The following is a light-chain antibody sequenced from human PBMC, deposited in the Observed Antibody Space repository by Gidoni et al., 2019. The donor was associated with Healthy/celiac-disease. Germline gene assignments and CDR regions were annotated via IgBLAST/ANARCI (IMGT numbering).Light chain of an antibody. V-gene: IGLV1-44*01. Sequence: QSVLTQPPSASGTPGPRVTISCSGSSSNIGSNTGNWYQQLPGTAPKRLIYSNNQRPSGVPDRFSGSKSGTSASLAISGLQSEDEADYYCAAWDDSLNGVVFGGGTKLTVL. CDR3: AAWDDSLNGVV. CDR1: SSNIGSNT. J-gene: IGLJ2*01. CDR2: SNN.